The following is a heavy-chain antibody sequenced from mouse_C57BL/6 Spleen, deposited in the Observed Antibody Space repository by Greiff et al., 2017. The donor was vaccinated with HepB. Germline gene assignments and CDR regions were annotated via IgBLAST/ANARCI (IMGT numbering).Heavy chain of an antibody. J-gene: IGHJ1*03. CDR2: IDPETGGT. V-gene: IGHV1-15*01. CDR1: GYTFTDYE. Sequence: VQLVESGAELVRPGASVTLSCKASGYTFTDYEMHWVKQTPVHGLEWIGAIDPETGGTAYNQKFKGKAILTADKSSSTAYMELRSLTSEDSAVYYCTRRTPLYWYFDVWGTGTTVTVSS. CDR3: TRRTPLYWYFDV.